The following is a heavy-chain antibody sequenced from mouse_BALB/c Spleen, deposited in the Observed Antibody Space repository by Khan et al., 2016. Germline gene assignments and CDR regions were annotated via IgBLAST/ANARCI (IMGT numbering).Heavy chain of an antibody. V-gene: IGHV5-17*02. CDR3: ARSSNYVYED. J-gene: IGHJ4*01. D-gene: IGHD2-5*01. CDR1: GFTFSSFG. Sequence: EVELVESGGGLVQPGGSRKLSCAASGFTFSSFGMHWVRQAPERGLEWVAYINSDKTTIYYADTVKGRFTISRDNPKNTLFLQMTSLRAEDTARYYCARSSNYVYEDWGQGTSVTVSS. CDR2: INSDKTTI.